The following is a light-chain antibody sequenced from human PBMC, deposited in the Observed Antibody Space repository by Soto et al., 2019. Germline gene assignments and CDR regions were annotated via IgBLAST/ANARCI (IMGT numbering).Light chain of an antibody. Sequence: QSVLTQPPSVSGAPGQRVSISCTGSSTNIGAGYGVHWYQQRPGTAPKLLIVGNTIRPSGVPDRFSASKSGNTASLTISGLQAEDEADYYCSSYTSTSTLWLFGGGTKLTVL. CDR3: SSYTSTSTLWL. J-gene: IGLJ3*02. V-gene: IGLV1-40*01. CDR1: STNIGAGYG. CDR2: GNT.